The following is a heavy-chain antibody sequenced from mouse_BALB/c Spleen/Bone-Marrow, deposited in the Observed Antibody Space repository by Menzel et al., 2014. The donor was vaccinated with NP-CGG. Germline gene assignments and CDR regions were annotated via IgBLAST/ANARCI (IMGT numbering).Heavy chain of an antibody. CDR3: ARSGGYYVRFAY. J-gene: IGHJ3*01. Sequence: VQLQQSGPELVKPGASVKISCKASGYTFTDYYINWVKQKPGQGPEWIGWIYPGSGNTKYNEKFKGKATLTVDTSSSTAYMQLSSLTSENTAVYFCARSGGYYVRFAYWGQGALVTVSA. CDR1: GYTFTDYY. CDR2: IYPGSGNT. D-gene: IGHD2-3*01. V-gene: IGHV1-84*02.